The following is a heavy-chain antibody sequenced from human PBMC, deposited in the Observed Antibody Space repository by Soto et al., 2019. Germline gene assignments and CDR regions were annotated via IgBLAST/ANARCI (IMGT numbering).Heavy chain of an antibody. D-gene: IGHD2-21*02. CDR1: RLTLSSYW. CDR3: AREVSSPLHHYGMDV. Sequence: GESLKISCAASRLTLSSYWMYWVRQAPGKGLVWVSRINSDESVTSYADSVKGRFTISRDNAKNMLYLQMNSLRVEDTAVYYCAREVSSPLHHYGMDVWGPGTTVTVSS. CDR2: INSDESVT. J-gene: IGHJ6*02. V-gene: IGHV3-74*01.